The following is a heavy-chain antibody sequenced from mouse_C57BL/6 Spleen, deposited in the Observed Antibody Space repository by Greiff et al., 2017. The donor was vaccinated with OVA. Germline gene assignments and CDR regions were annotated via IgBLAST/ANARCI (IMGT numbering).Heavy chain of an antibody. Sequence: QVQLKQPGTELVKPGASVKLSCKASGYTFTSYWMHWVKQRPGQGLEWIGNINPSNGGTNYNEKFKSKATLTVDKSSSTVYMQLSSLTSEDSAVYYCARMAPYLTVVAYYFDYWGKGTTLTVSS. J-gene: IGHJ2*01. V-gene: IGHV1-53*01. D-gene: IGHD1-1*01. CDR2: INPSNGGT. CDR1: GYTFTSYW. CDR3: ARMAPYLTVVAYYFDY.